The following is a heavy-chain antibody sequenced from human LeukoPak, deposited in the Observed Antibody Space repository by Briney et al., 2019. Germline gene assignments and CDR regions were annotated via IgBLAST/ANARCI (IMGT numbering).Heavy chain of an antibody. J-gene: IGHJ4*02. D-gene: IGHD6-19*01. CDR2: ISRDGSST. V-gene: IGHV3-74*01. CDR3: AKARSGWYRGGIDY. CDR1: GISFSSHW. Sequence: GGSLRLSCAASGISFSSHWMHWVRQAPGKGLVWVAHISRDGSSTTYADSVKGRFTVSRDNSKNTLYLQMNSLRAEDTAVYYCAKARSGWYRGGIDYWGQGTLVTVSS.